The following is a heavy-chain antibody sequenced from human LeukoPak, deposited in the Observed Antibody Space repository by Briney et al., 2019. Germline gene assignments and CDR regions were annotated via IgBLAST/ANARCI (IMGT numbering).Heavy chain of an antibody. CDR1: GFTFSSYW. CDR2: IKQDGSEK. Sequence: PGGSLGLSCAASGFTFSSYWMSWVRQAPGKGLEWVANIKQDGSEKYYVDSVKGRFTISRDNAKNSLYLQMNSLRVEDTAVYYCARVGSSIDYYYVDVWGKGTTVTVSS. D-gene: IGHD2/OR15-2a*01. J-gene: IGHJ6*03. CDR3: ARVGSSIDYYYVDV. V-gene: IGHV3-7*01.